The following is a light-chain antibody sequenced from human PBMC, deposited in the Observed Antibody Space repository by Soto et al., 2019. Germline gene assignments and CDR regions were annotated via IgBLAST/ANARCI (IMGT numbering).Light chain of an antibody. CDR3: QQRYNWPPYT. J-gene: IGKJ2*01. CDR2: DTS. V-gene: IGKV3-11*01. Sequence: EIVLTQSPATLSLSPGDSATLTCRASQSVSTYLAWYQQKPGQAPRLLISDTSNRATGIPARFSGSGSGTDFILTISRLEPEDFAVYYCQQRYNWPPYTFGQGTKLEIK. CDR1: QSVSTY.